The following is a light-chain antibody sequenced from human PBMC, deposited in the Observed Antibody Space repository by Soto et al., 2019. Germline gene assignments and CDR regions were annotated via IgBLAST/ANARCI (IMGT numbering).Light chain of an antibody. CDR2: DVS. Sequence: QYALTQPASVSGSPGQSITISCTGTSSDVGSYNYVSWYQQHQGKAPKLMIYDVSNRPSGVSNRFSGSKSGNTAALTISVLQAEDEADYYCSSYSISSALVVFGGGTKLTVL. CDR3: SSYSISSALVV. V-gene: IGLV2-14*01. CDR1: SSDVGSYNY. J-gene: IGLJ2*01.